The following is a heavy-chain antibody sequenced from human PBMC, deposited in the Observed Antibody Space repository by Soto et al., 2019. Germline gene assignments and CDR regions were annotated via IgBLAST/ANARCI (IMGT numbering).Heavy chain of an antibody. V-gene: IGHV3-30*14. CDR2: IAYDGSNI. J-gene: IGHJ3*02. D-gene: IGHD2-21*02. Sequence: QVQLVESGGGVVQPGRSLRLSCAASGFTLSNYAMHWVRQAPGKGLEWVAVIAYDGSNIYYADSVKGRFTISRDNSKNALFLQMNSLRAKDTAVYYYAHLPIVVATASHAFDIWGQGTMVTVSS. CDR3: AHLPIVVATASHAFDI. CDR1: GFTLSNYA.